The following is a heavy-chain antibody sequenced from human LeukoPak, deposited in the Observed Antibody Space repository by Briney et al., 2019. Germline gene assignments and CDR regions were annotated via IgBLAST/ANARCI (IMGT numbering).Heavy chain of an antibody. V-gene: IGHV3-23*01. D-gene: IGHD2-2*01. CDR1: GFTLSSYA. Sequence: GGSLRLSCAASGFTLSSYAMSWVRQAPGKGLEWVSAISGSGGSTYYADSVKGRFTISRDNSKNTLYLQMNSLRAEDTAVYYCAKTRAVVPAAPWFDPWGQGTLVTVSS. CDR3: AKTRAVVPAAPWFDP. CDR2: ISGSGGST. J-gene: IGHJ5*02.